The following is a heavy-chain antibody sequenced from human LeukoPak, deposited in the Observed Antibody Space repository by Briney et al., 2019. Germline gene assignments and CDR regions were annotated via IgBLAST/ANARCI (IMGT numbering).Heavy chain of an antibody. CDR2: INHSGST. CDR3: ARRARYYYYYMDV. V-gene: IGHV4-34*01. Sequence: SETLSLTCAVYGGSFSGYYWSWIRQPPAKGLEWIGEINHSGSTNYNPSLKSRVTISVDTSKNQFSLKLSSVTAADTAVYYCARRARYYYYYMDVWGKGTTVTISS. CDR1: GGSFSGYY. J-gene: IGHJ6*03.